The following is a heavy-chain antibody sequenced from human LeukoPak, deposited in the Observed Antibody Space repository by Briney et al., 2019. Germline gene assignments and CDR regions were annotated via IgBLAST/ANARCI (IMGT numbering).Heavy chain of an antibody. D-gene: IGHD3-3*01. CDR1: GGSFSGYY. CDR2: INHSGST. CDR3: ARRFTYYDFWSGPTLNWFDP. J-gene: IGHJ5*02. Sequence: PSETLSLTCAVYGGSFSGYYWSWIRQPPGKGLEWIGEINHSGSTNYNPSLKSRVTISVDTSKNQFSLKLSSVTAADTAVYYCARRFTYYDFWSGPTLNWFDPWGQGTLVTVSS. V-gene: IGHV4-34*01.